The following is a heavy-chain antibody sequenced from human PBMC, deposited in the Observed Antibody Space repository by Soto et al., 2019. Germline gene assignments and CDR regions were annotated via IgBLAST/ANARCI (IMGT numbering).Heavy chain of an antibody. CDR2: IIPIFGTA. CDR3: ASHTGDYGDYEDLWDY. Sequence: QVQLVQSGAEVKKPGSSVKVSCKASGGTFSSYAISWVRQAPGQGLEWMGGIIPIFGTANYAQKFQGRVTITADKSTSTAYMELSRLRSEDTAVYYCASHTGDYGDYEDLWDYWGQGTLVTVSS. V-gene: IGHV1-69*06. CDR1: GGTFSSYA. D-gene: IGHD4-17*01. J-gene: IGHJ4*02.